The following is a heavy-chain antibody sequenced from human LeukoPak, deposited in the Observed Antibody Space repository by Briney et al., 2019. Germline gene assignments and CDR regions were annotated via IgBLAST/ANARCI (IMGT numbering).Heavy chain of an antibody. D-gene: IGHD6-19*01. V-gene: IGHV3-53*01. CDR1: GFTVSSNY. CDR3: ARDHSSGLLVY. Sequence: GGSLRLSCAASGFTVSSNYMSWVRQAPGKGLEWVSVIYSGGSTYYADSVKGRFTISRDNSKNTLYLQMNSLRAEDTAVYYCARDHSSGLLVYWGQGTLVTVSS. CDR2: IYSGGST. J-gene: IGHJ4*02.